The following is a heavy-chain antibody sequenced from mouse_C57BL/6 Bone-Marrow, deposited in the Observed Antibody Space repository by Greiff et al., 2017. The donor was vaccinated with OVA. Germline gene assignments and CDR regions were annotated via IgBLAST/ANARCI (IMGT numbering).Heavy chain of an antibody. CDR3: ARHEDPNYYGSSYLDY. Sequence: VKLQESGAELVKPGASVKLSCKASGYTFTEYTIHWVKQRSGQGLEWIGWFYPGSGSIKYNEKFKDKATLTADKSSSTVYMELSRLTSEDSAVYFCARHEDPNYYGSSYLDYWGQGTTLTVSS. V-gene: IGHV1-62-2*01. D-gene: IGHD1-1*01. CDR2: FYPGSGSI. J-gene: IGHJ2*01. CDR1: GYTFTEYT.